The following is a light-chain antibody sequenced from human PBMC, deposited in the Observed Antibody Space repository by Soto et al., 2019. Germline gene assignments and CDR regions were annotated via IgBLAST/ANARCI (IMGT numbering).Light chain of an antibody. Sequence: QSVLTQPRSVSGSPGQSVTISCTGTSTDVGGYNYVSWYQQHPGKAPKVMIYDVSKRPSGVPDRFSGSKSGNTASLTISGVRPEDEADYYCCSYTDIALDVVFGGGTKLTVL. J-gene: IGLJ2*01. CDR1: STDVGGYNY. CDR3: CSYTDIALDVV. V-gene: IGLV2-11*01. CDR2: DVS.